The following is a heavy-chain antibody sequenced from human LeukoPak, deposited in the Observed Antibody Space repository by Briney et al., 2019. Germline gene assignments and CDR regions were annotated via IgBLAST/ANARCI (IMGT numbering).Heavy chain of an antibody. J-gene: IGHJ6*02. CDR3: ARDRYYDLWSGYYSYYYYYGMDV. CDR2: ISSSSSYI. Sequence: GGSLRLSCAASGFTFSSYSMNWVRQAPGKGLEWVSSISSSSSYIYYADSVKGRFTISRDSAKNSLYLQMNSLRAEDTAVYYCARDRYYDLWSGYYSYYYYYGMDVWGQGTTDTVSS. D-gene: IGHD3-3*01. CDR1: GFTFSSYS. V-gene: IGHV3-21*01.